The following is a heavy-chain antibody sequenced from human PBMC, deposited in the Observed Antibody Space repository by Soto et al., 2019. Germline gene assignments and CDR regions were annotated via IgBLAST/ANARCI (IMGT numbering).Heavy chain of an antibody. V-gene: IGHV1-69*02. CDR1: GGTFSSYT. CDR3: ARGTRGYCSGGSCGDAFDI. J-gene: IGHJ3*02. Sequence: SVKVSCKASGGTFSSYTISWVRQAPGQGLEWMGRIIPILGIANYAQKFQGRVTITADKSTNTAYMELSSLRSEDTAVYYCARGTRGYCSGGSCGDAFDIWGQGTMVTVSS. D-gene: IGHD2-15*01. CDR2: IIPILGIA.